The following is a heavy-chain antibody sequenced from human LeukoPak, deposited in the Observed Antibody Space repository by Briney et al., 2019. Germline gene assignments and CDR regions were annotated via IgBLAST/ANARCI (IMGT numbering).Heavy chain of an antibody. D-gene: IGHD6-13*01. CDR3: ARSGYSSSWFDY. CDR2: IYYSGST. Sequence: PSETLSLTCTVSGGSISSYYWSWIRQPPGKGLEWIGYIYYSGSTNYNPSLKSRVTISVDTSKNQFPLKLSSVTAADTAVYYCARSGYSSSWFDYWGQGTLVTVSS. V-gene: IGHV4-59*01. CDR1: GGSISSYY. J-gene: IGHJ4*02.